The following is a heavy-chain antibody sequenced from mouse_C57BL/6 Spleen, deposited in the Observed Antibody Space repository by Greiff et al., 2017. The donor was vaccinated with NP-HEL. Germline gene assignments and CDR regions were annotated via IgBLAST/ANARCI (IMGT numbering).Heavy chain of an antibody. CDR2: INPNNGGT. CDR1: GYTFTDYY. V-gene: IGHV1-26*01. D-gene: IGHD2-4*01. J-gene: IGHJ4*01. Sequence: VQLQQSGPELVKPGASVKISCKASGYTFTDYYMNWVKQSHGKSLEWIGDINPNNGGTSYNQKFKGKATLTVDKSSSTAYMELRSLTSEDSAVYYCARPIYYDYDDAMDYWGQGTSVTVSS. CDR3: ARPIYYDYDDAMDY.